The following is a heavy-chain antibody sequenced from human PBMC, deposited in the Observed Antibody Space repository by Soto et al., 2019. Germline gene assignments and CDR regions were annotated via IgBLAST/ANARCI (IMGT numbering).Heavy chain of an antibody. D-gene: IGHD3-10*01. V-gene: IGHV1-2*04. CDR2: INPNSGGT. CDR1: GYTFTGYY. CDR3: ARDIGSGSYSPFDY. Sequence: QVQLVQSGAEVKKPGASVKVSCKASGYTFTGYYMHWVRQAPGQGLEWMGWINPNSGGTNYAQKFQGWVTMTRDTSVSTAYMELSRLRSDDTAVYYCARDIGSGSYSPFDYWGQGTLVTVSS. J-gene: IGHJ4*02.